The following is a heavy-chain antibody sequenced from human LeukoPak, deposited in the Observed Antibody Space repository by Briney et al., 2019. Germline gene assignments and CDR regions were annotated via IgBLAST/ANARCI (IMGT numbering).Heavy chain of an antibody. Sequence: GGSLRLSCAASGFTFSSYSMHWVRQAPGKGLEWVSSISSGSGHIYYADSLKSRFTISRDNAKDSLYLQMNSLRVEDTAVYYCARKLYSSSWQTTVGFDYWGQGTLVTVSS. CDR3: ARKLYSSSWQTTVGFDY. CDR2: ISSGSGHI. D-gene: IGHD6-13*01. CDR1: GFTFSSYS. V-gene: IGHV3-21*01. J-gene: IGHJ4*02.